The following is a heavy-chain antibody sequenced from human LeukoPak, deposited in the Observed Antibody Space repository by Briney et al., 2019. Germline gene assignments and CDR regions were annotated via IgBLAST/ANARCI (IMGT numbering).Heavy chain of an antibody. V-gene: IGHV4-4*07. Sequence: SETLSLTCTGSGGSISSYHWSWIRQPAGKGLEWIGRIYTSGSTNYNPSLKSRVTMSVDTSKSQFSLKLSSVTAADTAVYYCAREGSSWYRASNWFDPWGQGTLVTVSS. D-gene: IGHD6-13*01. CDR1: GGSISSYH. CDR2: IYTSGST. J-gene: IGHJ5*02. CDR3: AREGSSWYRASNWFDP.